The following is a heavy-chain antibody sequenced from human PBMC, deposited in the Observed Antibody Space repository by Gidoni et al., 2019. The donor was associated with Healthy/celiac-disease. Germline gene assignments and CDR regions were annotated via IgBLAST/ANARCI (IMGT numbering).Heavy chain of an antibody. CDR2: IKQDGSEK. D-gene: IGHD1-26*01. J-gene: IGHJ4*02. CDR3: ARDSIVGATTGAADY. V-gene: IGHV3-7*03. Sequence: EVQLVESGGGLVQPGGSLRLPCAASGFTFSSYWMSWVRQAPGKGLEWVAKIKQDGSEKYYVDSVKGRFTISRDNAKNSLYLQMNSLRAEDTAVYYCARDSIVGATTGAADYWGQGTLVTVSS. CDR1: GFTFSSYW.